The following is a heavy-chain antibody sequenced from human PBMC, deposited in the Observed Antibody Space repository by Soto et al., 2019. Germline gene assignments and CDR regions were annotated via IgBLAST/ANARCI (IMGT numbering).Heavy chain of an antibody. CDR2: INPSGGST. CDR3: ARDAFTIFGVVTPTPHYFDY. D-gene: IGHD3-3*01. CDR1: GYTFTSYY. Sequence: ASVKVSCKASGYTFTSYYMHWVRQAPGQGLEWMGIINPSGGSTSYAQKFQGRVTMTRDTSTSTVYMELSSLRSEDTAVYYCARDAFTIFGVVTPTPHYFDYWGQGTLVTVSS. J-gene: IGHJ4*02. V-gene: IGHV1-46*03.